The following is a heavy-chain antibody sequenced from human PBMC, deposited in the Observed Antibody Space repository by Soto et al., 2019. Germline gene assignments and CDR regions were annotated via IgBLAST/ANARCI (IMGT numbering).Heavy chain of an antibody. V-gene: IGHV1-69*13. CDR3: ARRKSHYDSSGYPTPESYYYYYYGMDV. D-gene: IGHD3-22*01. J-gene: IGHJ6*02. Sequence: GASVKVSCKASGGTFSSYAISWVRQAPGQGLEWMGGIIPIFGTANYAQKFQGRVTITADESTSTAYMELSSLRSEDTAVYYCARRKSHYDSSGYPTPESYYYYYYGMDVWGQGTTVTSP. CDR2: IIPIFGTA. CDR1: GGTFSSYA.